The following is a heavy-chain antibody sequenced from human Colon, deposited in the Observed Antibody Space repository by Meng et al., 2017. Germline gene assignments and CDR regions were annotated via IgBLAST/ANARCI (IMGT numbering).Heavy chain of an antibody. J-gene: IGHJ5*02. CDR2: IYYSGST. Sequence: QGRLQEPGPGPVQPSQTPSLTCTVSGGSISSGDYYWSWIRQPPGKGLEWIGYIYYSGSTYSNASLKSRVTISIDRSKNQFSLKLSSVTAADTAVYYCARDRKHYGERGWFDPWGQGTLVTVSS. D-gene: IGHD4-17*01. CDR3: ARDRKHYGERGWFDP. CDR1: GGSISSGDYY. V-gene: IGHV4-30-4*01.